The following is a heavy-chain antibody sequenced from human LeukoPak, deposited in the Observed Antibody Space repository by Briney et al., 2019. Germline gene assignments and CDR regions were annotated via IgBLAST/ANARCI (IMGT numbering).Heavy chain of an antibody. V-gene: IGHV4-39*02. Sequence: SETLSLTCTVSGGSISSSSYYWVWLRQPPGKELEWIGSINYSGNTYYNPSPKSRVTISVATSKNQFSLKLSSVTAADTAVYYCAREQYQLQYYYYYYMDVWGKGTTVTISS. J-gene: IGHJ6*03. CDR1: GGSISSSSYY. CDR2: INYSGNT. D-gene: IGHD2-2*01. CDR3: AREQYQLQYYYYYYMDV.